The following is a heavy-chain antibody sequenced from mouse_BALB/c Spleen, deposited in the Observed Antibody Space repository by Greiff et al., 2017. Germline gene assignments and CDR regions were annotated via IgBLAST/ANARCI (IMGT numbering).Heavy chain of an antibody. J-gene: IGHJ3*01. D-gene: IGHD2-2*01. Sequence: VKLVESGPGLVAPSQSLSITCTVSGFSLTSYGVHWVRQPPGKGLEWLGVIWAGGSTNYNSALMSRLSISKDNSKSQVFLKMKSLQTDDTAMYYCASPYGYDVAWFAYWGQGTLVTVSA. CDR2: IWAGGST. CDR1: GFSLTSYG. V-gene: IGHV2-9*02. CDR3: ASPYGYDVAWFAY.